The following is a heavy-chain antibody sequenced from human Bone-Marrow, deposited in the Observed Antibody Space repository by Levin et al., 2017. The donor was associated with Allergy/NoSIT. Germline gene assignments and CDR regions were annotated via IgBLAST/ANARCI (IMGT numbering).Heavy chain of an antibody. V-gene: IGHV4-38-2*01. CDR2: VYHSGNT. CDR3: VKGSHFGSADYYEYFDY. CDR1: GFPINSGYF. Sequence: SCAVSGFPINSGYFWGWIRQPPGKGLDWIGSVYHSGNTYHSPSFKSRVTFSIDASKNHFSLTLSSVTAADTAIYYCVKGSHFGSADYYEYFDYWGQGALVTVSS. J-gene: IGHJ4*02. D-gene: IGHD3-3*01.